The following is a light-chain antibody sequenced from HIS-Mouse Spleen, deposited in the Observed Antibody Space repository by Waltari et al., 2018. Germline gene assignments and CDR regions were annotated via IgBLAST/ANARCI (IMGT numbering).Light chain of an antibody. Sequence: SYELTQPPSVSVSPGQTARITGSGAALPKQYAYLYPHKSGQAPVLVISEDSKRPSGIPERFSGSSSGTMATLTISGAQVEDEADYYCYSTDSSGNHRVFGGGTKLTVL. V-gene: IGLV3-10*01. CDR2: EDS. CDR3: YSTDSSGNHRV. J-gene: IGLJ2*01. CDR1: ALPKQY.